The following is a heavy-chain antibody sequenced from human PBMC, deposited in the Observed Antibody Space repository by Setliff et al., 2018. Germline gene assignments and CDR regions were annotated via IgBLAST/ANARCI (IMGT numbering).Heavy chain of an antibody. V-gene: IGHV4-39*01. J-gene: IGHJ4*02. CDR3: AREGRWDYSYPIY. D-gene: IGHD4-4*01. CDR1: DDSFYSDYYF. CDR2: ISSSGTS. Sequence: PSETLSLTCSVSDDSFYSDYYFWGWIRQPPGKGLEWIGTISSSGTSKYNSSLGGRATLSIDVPERQFALRLSSVTDADTAVYFCAREGRWDYSYPIYWGQGIRVTVSA.